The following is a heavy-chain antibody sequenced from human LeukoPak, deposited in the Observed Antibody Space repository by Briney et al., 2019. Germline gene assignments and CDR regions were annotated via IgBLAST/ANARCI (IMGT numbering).Heavy chain of an antibody. V-gene: IGHV4-59*01. CDR1: GGSISSYY. D-gene: IGHD2/OR15-2a*01. CDR3: TSVTGLNWFDP. Sequence: KTSETLSLTCTVSGGSISSYYWSWIRQPPGKGLEWIGYIYYSGSTNYNPSLKSRVTISVDTSKNQFSLKLSSVIAADTAVYYCTSVTGLNWFDPWGQGTLVTVSS. CDR2: IYYSGST. J-gene: IGHJ5*02.